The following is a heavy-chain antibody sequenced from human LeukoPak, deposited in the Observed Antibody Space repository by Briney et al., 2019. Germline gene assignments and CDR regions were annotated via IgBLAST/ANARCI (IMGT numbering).Heavy chain of an antibody. Sequence: GGSLRLSCAASGFTFRSHAMTWVRQAPGKGLEWVSAISISGDKTYYTDSVKGWFTISRDNPKNTVYLQMNSLRPDDTAVYYCAKEIRPNDYWGQGTLVTVSS. CDR2: ISISGDKT. CDR1: GFTFRSHA. D-gene: IGHD4-17*01. J-gene: IGHJ4*02. V-gene: IGHV3-23*01. CDR3: AKEIRPNDY.